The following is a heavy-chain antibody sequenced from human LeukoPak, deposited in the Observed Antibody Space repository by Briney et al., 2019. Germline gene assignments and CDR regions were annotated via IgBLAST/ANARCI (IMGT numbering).Heavy chain of an antibody. V-gene: IGHV1-2*02. CDR2: INPNSGGT. J-gene: IGHJ5*02. Sequence: GASVKVSCKASGYTFTAYYMHWVRQAPGQGLEWMGWINPNSGGTNYAQKFQGRVTMTRDTSISTAYMELSGLRSDDTAVYYCARGFRLSAIEDWFDPWGQGTLVTVSS. CDR1: GYTFTAYY. CDR3: ARGFRLSAIEDWFDP. D-gene: IGHD2-2*02.